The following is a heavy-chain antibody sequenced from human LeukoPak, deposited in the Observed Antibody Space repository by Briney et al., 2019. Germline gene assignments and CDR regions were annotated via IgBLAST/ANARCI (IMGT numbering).Heavy chain of an antibody. CDR2: IRYDGSNK. V-gene: IGHV3-30*02. CDR3: AKPRYGDKNSYFDY. J-gene: IGHJ4*02. D-gene: IGHD4-17*01. CDR1: GFTFSSYG. Sequence: PGGSLRLSCAASGFTFSSYGMHWVRQAPGKGLEWVAFIRYDGSNKYYADSVKGRFTISRDNSKNTLYLQMNSLRAEDTAVYYCAKPRYGDKNSYFDYWGQGTLVTVSS.